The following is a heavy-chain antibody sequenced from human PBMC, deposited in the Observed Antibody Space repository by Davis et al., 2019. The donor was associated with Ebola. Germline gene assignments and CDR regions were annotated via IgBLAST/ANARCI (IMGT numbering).Heavy chain of an antibody. J-gene: IGHJ4*02. Sequence: GESLKISCKGSGYSFTTNWIGWVRQMPGKGLEWMGIIYPGDSDTRYSPSFQGQVTISADKSISTAYLQWSSLRASDTAMYYCARHRRSSSWSDFDYWGQGTLVTVSS. CDR2: IYPGDSDT. D-gene: IGHD6-13*01. V-gene: IGHV5-51*01. CDR1: GYSFTTNW. CDR3: ARHRRSSSWSDFDY.